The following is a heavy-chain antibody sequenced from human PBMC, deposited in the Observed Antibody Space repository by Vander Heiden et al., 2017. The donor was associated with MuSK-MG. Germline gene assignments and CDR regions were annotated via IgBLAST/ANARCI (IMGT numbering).Heavy chain of an antibody. Sequence: VQLVTSGGGLVQPGGSLRLSCAAYGFTVSRPYMSWVRQAPGKGLEWVSVIYGGGSTDYSDSVKGRLTISRHNSKNTLYLQMNSLRAEDTAVYYCARPASVIESSAYYDGRDVWGQGTTVTVAS. CDR1: GFTVSRPY. CDR3: ARPASVIESSAYYDGRDV. J-gene: IGHJ6*02. V-gene: IGHV3-53*04. D-gene: IGHD3-22*01. CDR2: IYGGGST.